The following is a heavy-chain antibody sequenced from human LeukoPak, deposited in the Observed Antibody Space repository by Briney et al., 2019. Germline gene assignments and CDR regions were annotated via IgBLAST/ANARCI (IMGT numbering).Heavy chain of an antibody. J-gene: IGHJ5*02. Sequence: PGGSLRLSCAASGFTFSNYWMHWVGQAPGKGLVWVSRINNDGSSTSYADSVKGRFTISRDNAKNTLYLQMDSWRGEGTGIYYCVRAKYRSGICWGCFDPWGQGTLVTVSS. V-gene: IGHV3-74*01. CDR3: VRAKYRSGICWGCFDP. D-gene: IGHD3-10*01. CDR1: GFTFSNYW. CDR2: INNDGSST.